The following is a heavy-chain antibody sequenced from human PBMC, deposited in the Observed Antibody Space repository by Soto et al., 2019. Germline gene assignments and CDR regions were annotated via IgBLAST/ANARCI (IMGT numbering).Heavy chain of an antibody. J-gene: IGHJ6*02. CDR2: ISSSSSTI. D-gene: IGHD2-15*01. Sequence: GGSLRLSCAASGFTFSSYSMNWVRQAPGKGLEWVSYISSSSSTIYYADSVKGRFTISRDNAKNSLYLQMNSLRDEDTAVYYCARDPGYCSGGSCYLYYYGMDVWGQGTTVTVSS. CDR3: ARDPGYCSGGSCYLYYYGMDV. CDR1: GFTFSSYS. V-gene: IGHV3-48*02.